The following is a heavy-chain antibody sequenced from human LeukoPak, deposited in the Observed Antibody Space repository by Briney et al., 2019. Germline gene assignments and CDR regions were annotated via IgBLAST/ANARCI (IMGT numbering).Heavy chain of an antibody. Sequence: PSETLSLTCAVYGGSFSGYYWSWIRQPPGKGLEWVGEINHSGSTNYNTSLKSRVTISIDTSKNQFSLKLSSVTAADTAVYYCARCLIFGLFHFDYWGQGTLVTVSS. CDR3: ARCLIFGLFHFDY. D-gene: IGHD3-22*01. V-gene: IGHV4-34*01. CDR1: GGSFSGYY. J-gene: IGHJ4*02. CDR2: INHSGST.